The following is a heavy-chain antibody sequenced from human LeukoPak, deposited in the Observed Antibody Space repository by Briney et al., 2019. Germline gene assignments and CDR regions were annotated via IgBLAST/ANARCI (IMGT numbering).Heavy chain of an antibody. Sequence: GESLKISCNGSGYSFTSYWIGWVRQMPGKGLEWMGIIYPGDSDTRYSPSFQGQVTISADKSISTAYLQWSSLKASDTAMYYCAREEGYTGGSYYDYVHWGQGTLVTVSS. D-gene: IGHD1-26*01. J-gene: IGHJ4*02. V-gene: IGHV5-51*01. CDR3: AREEGYTGGSYYDYVH. CDR1: GYSFTSYW. CDR2: IYPGDSDT.